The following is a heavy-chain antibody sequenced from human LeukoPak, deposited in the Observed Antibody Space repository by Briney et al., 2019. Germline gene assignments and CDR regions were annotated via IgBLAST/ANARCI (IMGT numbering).Heavy chain of an antibody. CDR2: IKAKAHGGTI. J-gene: IGHJ4*02. D-gene: IGHD1-26*01. Sequence: SGGSLRLSCAASGFTFINAWMAWVRQAPGKGLEWVGRIKAKAHGGTIEYAAPVKGRFTVSRDDSKNTLYLQMNSLKTEDTAVYYCTTDGVGVEGATYDNWGQGTLVSVSS. CDR1: GFTFINAW. CDR3: TTDGVGVEGATYDN. V-gene: IGHV3-15*01.